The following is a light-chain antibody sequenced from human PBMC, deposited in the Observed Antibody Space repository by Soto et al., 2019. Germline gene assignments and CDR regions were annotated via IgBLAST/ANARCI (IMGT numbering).Light chain of an antibody. Sequence: EVVLTQSPDTLSLSPGERATLSCRASQSVGTSLAWYQQKPGQAPRLLIYGGSIRATGIPDRFGGSGSGTGFTLTVRRVEPEDFAVYHCQQYGTSPFTFGGGIKMEMK. CDR3: QQYGTSPFT. V-gene: IGKV3-20*01. CDR1: QSVGTS. CDR2: GGS. J-gene: IGKJ4*01.